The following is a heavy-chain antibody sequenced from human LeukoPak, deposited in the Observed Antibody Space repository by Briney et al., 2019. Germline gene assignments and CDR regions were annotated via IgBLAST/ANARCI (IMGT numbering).Heavy chain of an antibody. V-gene: IGHV3-30*03. CDR2: ISYDGSNK. J-gene: IGHJ4*02. CDR3: ARDGGSPLDY. CDR1: GFTFSSYG. D-gene: IGHD3-16*01. Sequence: SGGSLRLSCAASGFTFSSYGMHWVRRAPGKGLEWVAVISYDGSNKYYADSVKGRFTISRDNAKNSLYLQMNSLRAEDTAVYYCARDGGSPLDYWGQGTLVTVSS.